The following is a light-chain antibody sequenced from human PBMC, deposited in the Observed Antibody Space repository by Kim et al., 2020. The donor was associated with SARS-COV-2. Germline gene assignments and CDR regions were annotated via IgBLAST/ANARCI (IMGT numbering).Light chain of an antibody. CDR1: SLRNYY. Sequence: SSELTQDPAVSVALGQTVRLTCQGDSLRNYYATWYQQRPGQAPVLVLYGKYNRPSGVPDRFSGSASGNTASLTITGAQAEDEADYYCNSRDSSGDHVVCGGGTKLIVL. CDR3: NSRDSSGDHVV. CDR2: GKY. J-gene: IGLJ3*02. V-gene: IGLV3-19*01.